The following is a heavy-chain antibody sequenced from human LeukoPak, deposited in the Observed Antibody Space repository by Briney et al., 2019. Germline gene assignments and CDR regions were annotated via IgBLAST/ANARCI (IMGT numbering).Heavy chain of an antibody. Sequence: SVKVSCKASGYTFTSYAMNWVRQAPGQGLEWMGWINTNTGNPTYAQGFTGRFVFSLDTSVSTAYLQISSLKAEDTAVYYCARVDSSGQGLSYYYGMDVWGQGTTVTVSS. CDR2: INTNTGNP. J-gene: IGHJ6*02. D-gene: IGHD3-22*01. V-gene: IGHV7-4-1*02. CDR1: GYTFTSYA. CDR3: ARVDSSGQGLSYYYGMDV.